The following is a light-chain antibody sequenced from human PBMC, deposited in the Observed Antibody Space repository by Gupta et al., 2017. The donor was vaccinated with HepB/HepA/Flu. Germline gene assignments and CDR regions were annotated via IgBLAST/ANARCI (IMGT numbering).Light chain of an antibody. CDR3: LIWHSSAWV. Sequence: GASASLTCTLRSDINVGSYRIYWYQQKPGSPPHYLLRYRSDSDKQQGSGVPSRFSGSKDASANAGILLISGLQSEDEADYYCLIWHSSAWVFGGGTKLSVL. CDR2: YRSDSDK. V-gene: IGLV5-45*02. J-gene: IGLJ3*02. CDR1: SDINVGSYR.